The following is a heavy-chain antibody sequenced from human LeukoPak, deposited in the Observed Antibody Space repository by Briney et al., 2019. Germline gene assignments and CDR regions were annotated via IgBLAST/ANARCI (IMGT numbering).Heavy chain of an antibody. CDR2: IYTSGST. D-gene: IGHD4-23*01. CDR1: GGSISSSSYY. CDR3: ASHSGGNSEVFDY. J-gene: IGHJ4*02. Sequence: PSETLSLTCTVSGGSISSSSYYWGWIRQPPGKGLEWIGRIYTSGSTNYNPSLKSRLTISVDTSKNQFSLKVRSVTAADTAVYYCASHSGGNSEVFDYWGQGTLVTVSS. V-gene: IGHV4-39*07.